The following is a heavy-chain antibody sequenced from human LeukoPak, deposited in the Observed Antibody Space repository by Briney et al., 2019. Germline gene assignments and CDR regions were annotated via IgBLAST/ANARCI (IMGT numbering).Heavy chain of an antibody. J-gene: IGHJ4*02. CDR3: ARGGPDWSPYDY. D-gene: IGHD3-9*01. V-gene: IGHV4-39*01. Sequence: SETLSLTCTVSGGSISSSSYYWGWIRQPPGKGLEWIGSLYYSGSTYYNPSLKSRVTISVDTPKNQLSLKLSSVTAADTAVYYCARGGPDWSPYDYWGQGTLVIVSS. CDR2: LYYSGST. CDR1: GGSISSSSYY.